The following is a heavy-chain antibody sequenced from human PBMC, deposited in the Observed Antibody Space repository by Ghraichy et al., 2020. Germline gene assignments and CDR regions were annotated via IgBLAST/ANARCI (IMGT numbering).Heavy chain of an antibody. V-gene: IGHV3-11*01. Sequence: LSLTCAASGFTFSDYYMSWIRQAPGKGLEWVSHISTTGSTMYYADSVKGRFAISRDNAKKSLHLQMNSLRAEDTAVYYCARDKRYYYDRSAYSDAEWFDPWGQGTLVTVSP. J-gene: IGHJ5*02. CDR3: ARDKRYYYDRSAYSDAEWFDP. CDR1: GFTFSDYY. CDR2: ISTTGSTM. D-gene: IGHD3-22*01.